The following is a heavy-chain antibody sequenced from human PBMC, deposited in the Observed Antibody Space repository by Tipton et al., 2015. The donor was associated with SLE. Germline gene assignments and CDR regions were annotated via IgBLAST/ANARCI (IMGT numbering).Heavy chain of an antibody. J-gene: IGHJ4*02. D-gene: IGHD6-19*01. CDR3: ASGVIAVAAIDY. Sequence: GLVKPSETLSLTCTVSGYSISSGYYWGWIRQPPGKGLEWIGSFYHSGSTYYNPSLKSRVTISLDTSKNQFSLKLSSVTAADTAVYYCASGVIAVAAIDYWGQGTLVTVSS. CDR1: GYSISSGYY. V-gene: IGHV4-38-2*02. CDR2: FYHSGST.